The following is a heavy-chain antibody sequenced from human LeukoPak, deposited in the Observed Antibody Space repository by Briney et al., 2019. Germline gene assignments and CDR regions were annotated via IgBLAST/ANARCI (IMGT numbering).Heavy chain of an antibody. Sequence: SETLSLTCAVSGGSISSGSYSWSWIRQPPGKGLEWIGYFFYTGSTYYNPSLKSRVTISVDTSKNQFSLKLSSVTAADTAVYSCARGAGSTTSNDAFDIWGQGTVVTVSS. D-gene: IGHD1-1*01. J-gene: IGHJ3*02. CDR1: GGSISSGSYS. V-gene: IGHV4-30-4*07. CDR2: FFYTGST. CDR3: ARGAGSTTSNDAFDI.